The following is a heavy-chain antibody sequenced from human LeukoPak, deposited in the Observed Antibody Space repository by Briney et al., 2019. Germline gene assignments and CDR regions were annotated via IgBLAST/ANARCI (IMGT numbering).Heavy chain of an antibody. Sequence: SETLSLTCTVSGGSISSSSYYWGWIRQPPGKGLEWIGSIYYSGSTYYNPSLKSRVTISVDTSKNQFSLKLSSVTAADTAVYYCARVTYYDFWSDLDYYYYGMDVWGQGTTVTVSS. J-gene: IGHJ6*02. CDR1: GGSISSSSYY. V-gene: IGHV4-39*01. D-gene: IGHD3-3*01. CDR2: IYYSGST. CDR3: ARVTYYDFWSDLDYYYYGMDV.